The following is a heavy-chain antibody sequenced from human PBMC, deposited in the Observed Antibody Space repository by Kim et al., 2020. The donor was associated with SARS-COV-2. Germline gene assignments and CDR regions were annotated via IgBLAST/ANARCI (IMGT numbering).Heavy chain of an antibody. V-gene: IGHV3-23*01. Sequence: TNSADAVKGRFTISRDNSQNTVHLHMDSLRAEDTALYYCARVSYGDYVDHWGQGILVTVSS. D-gene: IGHD5-18*01. J-gene: IGHJ4*02. CDR2: T. CDR3: ARVSYGDYVDH.